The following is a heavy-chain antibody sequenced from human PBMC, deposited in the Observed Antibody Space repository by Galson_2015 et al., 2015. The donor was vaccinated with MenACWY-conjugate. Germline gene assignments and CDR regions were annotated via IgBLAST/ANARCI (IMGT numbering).Heavy chain of an antibody. CDR3: AGYAMYNTVDHFDY. V-gene: IGHV1-69*13. CDR2: FLPHYGTS. Sequence: SVKVSCKASGGAFSKTFNWVRQAPGQGLEGMGQFLPHYGTSKSARTVEGRVTISADESTSTAYMELSSLTSDDTAVYYCAGYAMYNTVDHFDYRGQGTLVTVSS. D-gene: IGHD1-1*01. CDR1: GGAFSKT. J-gene: IGHJ4*02.